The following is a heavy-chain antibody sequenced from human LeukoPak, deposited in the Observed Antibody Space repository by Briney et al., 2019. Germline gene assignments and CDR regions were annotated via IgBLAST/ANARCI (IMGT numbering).Heavy chain of an antibody. CDR2: IYYSGST. D-gene: IGHD6-13*01. Sequence: PSETLSLTCTVSGGSISSYYWSWIRQPPGKGLEWIGYIYYSGSTNCNPSLKSRVTISVDTSKNQFSLKLSSVTAADTAVYYCARRSIAAANWYFDLWGRGTLVTVSS. V-gene: IGHV4-59*08. CDR1: GGSISSYY. CDR3: ARRSIAAANWYFDL. J-gene: IGHJ2*01.